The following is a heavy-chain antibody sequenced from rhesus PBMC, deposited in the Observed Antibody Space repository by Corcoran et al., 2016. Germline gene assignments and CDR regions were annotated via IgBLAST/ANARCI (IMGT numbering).Heavy chain of an antibody. CDR3: ARSVGGLDS. V-gene: IGHV4-80*01. J-gene: IGHJ6*01. D-gene: IGHD6-37*01. CDR2: INGNRGNT. Sequence: QVQLQESGPGLVKPSETLSLTCAVSGVSFRNYLWICIRQPPGKGLEWIGEINGNRGNTNYSPSLKSRVTISKDASKNQFSLKLSSVTAADTAVYYCARSVGGLDSWGHGVVVTVSS. CDR1: GVSFRNYL.